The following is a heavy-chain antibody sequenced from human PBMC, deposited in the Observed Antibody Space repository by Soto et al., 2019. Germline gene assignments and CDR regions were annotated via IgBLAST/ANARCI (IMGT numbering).Heavy chain of an antibody. D-gene: IGHD2-21*01. CDR2: ITKSTSVT. CDR3: ARDGCGGDCYSKNELDY. Sequence: EVKLVESGGGLVQPGGSLRLSCAASGFSFNTYSMNWVRQAPGRGLEWVSYITKSTSVTYYADSVKGRFTISRDNGKNSLYLQMSSLRDDDTAVYYCARDGCGGDCYSKNELDYWGQGTLVTVAS. J-gene: IGHJ4*02. CDR1: GFSFNTYS. V-gene: IGHV3-48*02.